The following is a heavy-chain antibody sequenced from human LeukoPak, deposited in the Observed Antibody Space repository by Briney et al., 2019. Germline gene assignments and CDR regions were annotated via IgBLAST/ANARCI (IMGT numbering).Heavy chain of an antibody. CDR2: IYYSGYT. Sequence: SETLSLTCTVSGGSISSNYWSWIRQPPGKGLEWIGYIYYSGYTNYNPSLRSRVTMSVDTSRNQFSLKLTSVTAADTAVYYCATLRYCSGGSCFPKYFQHWGQGTLVTVSS. D-gene: IGHD2-15*01. J-gene: IGHJ1*01. CDR3: ATLRYCSGGSCFPKYFQH. V-gene: IGHV4-59*08. CDR1: GGSISSNY.